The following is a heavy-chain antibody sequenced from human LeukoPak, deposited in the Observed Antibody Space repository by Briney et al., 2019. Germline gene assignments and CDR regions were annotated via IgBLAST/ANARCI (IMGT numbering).Heavy chain of an antibody. CDR1: GGSISSYY. CDR2: IYTSGST. CDR3: ARESSSISPYYYYMDV. J-gene: IGHJ6*03. V-gene: IGHV4-4*07. Sequence: PSETLSLTCTVSGGSISSYYWSWIRQPAGKGLEWIGRIYTSGSTNYNPSLKSRVTMSVDTSKSQFSLKLSPVTAADTAVYYCARESSSISPYYYYMDVWGKGTTVTVSS. D-gene: IGHD2-2*01.